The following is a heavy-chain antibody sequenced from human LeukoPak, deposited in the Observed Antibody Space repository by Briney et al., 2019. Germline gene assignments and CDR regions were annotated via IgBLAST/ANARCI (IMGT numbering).Heavy chain of an antibody. CDR2: ISSTSAGI. D-gene: IGHD3-22*01. V-gene: IGHV3-48*04. CDR1: GFTFSDYS. J-gene: IGHJ3*02. Sequence: GGSLRLSCAASGFTFSDYSMNWVRQAPGKGLEWVSYISSTSAGIYYAESVEGRFTVSRDNAKNSLYVQMNSLRAEDTAVYYCAKDRYSMIVVRGAFDIWGQGTMVTVSS. CDR3: AKDRYSMIVVRGAFDI.